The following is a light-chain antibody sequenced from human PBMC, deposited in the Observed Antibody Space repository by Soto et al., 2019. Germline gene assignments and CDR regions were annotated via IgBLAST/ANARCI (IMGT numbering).Light chain of an antibody. CDR1: QTVASN. Sequence: EIVMTQSPASLSVSPGEGATLSCRASQTVASNLAWYQQKPGQARRLLIHGASTRATGVPARFSGSGSGTDFTLTISSLQSEDFAVYYCQQYHNWPPQYTFGQGTKLQIK. CDR2: GAS. CDR3: QQYHNWPPQYT. J-gene: IGKJ2*01. V-gene: IGKV3-15*01.